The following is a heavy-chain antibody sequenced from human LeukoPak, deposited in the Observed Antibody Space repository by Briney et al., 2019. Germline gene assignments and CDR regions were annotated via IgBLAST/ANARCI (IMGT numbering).Heavy chain of an antibody. CDR2: ISGSGGST. CDR3: AKPLAGTYYFDY. Sequence: PGGSLRLSCAATGITFSSYALSWVRQAPGKGLEWVSAISGSGGSTYYADSVKGRFTISRDNSKNTLYLQMNSLRVEDTAVYFCAKPLAGTYYFDYWGQGTLVTVSS. CDR1: GITFSSYA. V-gene: IGHV3-23*01. D-gene: IGHD6-19*01. J-gene: IGHJ4*02.